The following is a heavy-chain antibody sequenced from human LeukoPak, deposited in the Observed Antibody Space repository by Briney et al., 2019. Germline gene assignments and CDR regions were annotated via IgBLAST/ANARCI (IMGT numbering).Heavy chain of an antibody. V-gene: IGHV3-11*01. CDR1: GFTFSDYY. CDR3: ARGRLRWQPDAFDI. J-gene: IGHJ3*02. CDR2: ISSSGSTI. D-gene: IGHD4-23*01. Sequence: GGSLRLSCAASGFTFSDYYMSWIRQAPGKGLEWVSYISSSGSTIYYADSVKGRFTISRDNAKNSLYLQMNSLRAEDTAVYYCARGRLRWQPDAFDIWGQGTMVTVPS.